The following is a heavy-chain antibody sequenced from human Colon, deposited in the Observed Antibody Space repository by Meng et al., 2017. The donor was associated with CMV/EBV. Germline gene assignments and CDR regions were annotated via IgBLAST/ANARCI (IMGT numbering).Heavy chain of an antibody. D-gene: IGHD2-15*01. CDR3: ARVRDSKLYYGIDV. CDR2: ITGASDYI. Sequence: GGSLRLSCSASGFNFSSYIFNWVRHVPGKGLEWVGSITGASDYIYHVASLRGRFTISRDNAKNSLYLQMNSLRAEDTAAYYCARVRDSKLYYGIDVWGQGTTVPSP. CDR1: GFNFSSYI. J-gene: IGHJ6*02. V-gene: IGHV3-21*01.